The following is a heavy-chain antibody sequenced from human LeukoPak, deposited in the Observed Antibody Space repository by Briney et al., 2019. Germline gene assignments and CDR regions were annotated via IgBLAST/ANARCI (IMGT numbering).Heavy chain of an antibody. CDR2: INHSGNT. CDR1: GGSFSSYY. D-gene: IGHD5-24*01. CDR3: ARVDGDGYNIPDY. Sequence: LETLSLTCIVSGGSFSSYYWSWSRQPPGKGLEWIGEINHSGNTNYNPSLKSRVTISVDTSKNQFSLKLSSVTAADTAVYYCARVDGDGYNIPDYWGQGTLVTVSS. J-gene: IGHJ4*02. V-gene: IGHV4-34*01.